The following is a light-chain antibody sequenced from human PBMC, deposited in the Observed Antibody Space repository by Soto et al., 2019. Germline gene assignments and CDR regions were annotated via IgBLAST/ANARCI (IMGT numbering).Light chain of an antibody. CDR2: GAS. CDR3: HQYYTWPRT. V-gene: IGKV3-15*01. J-gene: IGKJ1*01. Sequence: EIVLNQSPVALSVSRGERATLSCRASQTVTTDLAWYQQKPGQAPRLVIHGASTRATDFPARFSGSGSGTEFTLTISSLQSEDIAVYYCHQYYTWPRTFGQGTKVDIK. CDR1: QTVTTD.